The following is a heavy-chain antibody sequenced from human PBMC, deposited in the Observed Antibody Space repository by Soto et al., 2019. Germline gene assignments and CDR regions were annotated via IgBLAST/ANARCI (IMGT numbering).Heavy chain of an antibody. D-gene: IGHD2-15*01. CDR3: ARRPPDCSGGSCYSPLFDY. Sequence: QVQLQESGPGLGKPSQTLSLTCTVSGGSISSGGYYWSWIRQHPGKGLEGIGYIYYSGSTYYNPSLKSRVTISVDTSKNQFSLKLSSVTAADTAVYYCARRPPDCSGGSCYSPLFDYWGQGTLVTVSS. J-gene: IGHJ4*02. V-gene: IGHV4-31*03. CDR2: IYYSGST. CDR1: GGSISSGGYY.